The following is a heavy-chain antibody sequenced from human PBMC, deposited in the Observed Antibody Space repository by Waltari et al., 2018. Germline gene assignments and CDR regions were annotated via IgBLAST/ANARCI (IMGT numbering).Heavy chain of an antibody. CDR1: GYTFTGYY. V-gene: IGHV1-2*02. Sequence: QVQLVQSGAEVKKPGASVKVSCKASGYTFTGYYTPWARQAPRPGLEWMGWINPNSGGTNYAQKVQGRVTMTRDTSISTAYMELSRLRSDDTAVYYCARDPTPGIAVAGTTLGDYWGQGTLVTVSS. J-gene: IGHJ4*02. CDR3: ARDPTPGIAVAGTTLGDY. CDR2: INPNSGGT. D-gene: IGHD6-19*01.